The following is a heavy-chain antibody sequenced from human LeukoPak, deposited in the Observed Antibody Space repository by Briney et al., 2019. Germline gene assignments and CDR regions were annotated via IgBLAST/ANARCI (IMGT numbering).Heavy chain of an antibody. J-gene: IGHJ5*02. CDR1: GGSFSGYY. V-gene: IGHV4-34*01. CDR2: IYYSGST. Sequence: SETLSLTCAVYGGSFSGYYWTWIRQSPGKGLEWIGSIYYSGSTYYNPSLKSRVTISVDTSKNQFSLKLSSVTAADTAVYYCARTDSSGWYFGTFDPWGQGTLVTVSS. D-gene: IGHD6-19*01. CDR3: ARTDSSGWYFGTFDP.